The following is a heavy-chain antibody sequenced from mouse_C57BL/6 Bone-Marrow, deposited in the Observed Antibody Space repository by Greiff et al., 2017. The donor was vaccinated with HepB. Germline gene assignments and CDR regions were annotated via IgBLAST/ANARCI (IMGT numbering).Heavy chain of an antibody. D-gene: IGHD1-1*01. CDR3: ARIGITTVVHYFDY. Sequence: QVTLKESGPGILQSSQTLSLTCSFSGFSLSTSGMGVSWIRQPSGKGLEWLAHIYWDDDKRYNPSLKSRLTISKDTSRNQVFLKITSVDTADTATYYSARIGITTVVHYFDYWGQGTTLTVSS. CDR2: IYWDDDK. CDR1: GFSLSTSGMG. J-gene: IGHJ2*01. V-gene: IGHV8-12*01.